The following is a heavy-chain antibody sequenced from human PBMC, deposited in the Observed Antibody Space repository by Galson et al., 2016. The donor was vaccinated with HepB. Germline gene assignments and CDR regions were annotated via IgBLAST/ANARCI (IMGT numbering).Heavy chain of an antibody. V-gene: IGHV3-30*03. CDR1: GFEFSSYG. CDR2: SSYNGRNT. CDR3: ARDSGRKEDY. J-gene: IGHJ4*02. Sequence: SLRLSCAASGFEFSSYGMHWVRQAPGKGLEWVAVSSYNGRNTDYADSLKGRFTIPRDNSKNTLYLEMNSLRAEDTAVYYCARDSGRKEDYWGQGTLVTVSS. D-gene: IGHD3-10*01.